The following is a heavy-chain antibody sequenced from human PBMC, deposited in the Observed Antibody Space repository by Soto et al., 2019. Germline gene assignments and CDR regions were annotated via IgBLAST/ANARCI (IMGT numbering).Heavy chain of an antibody. CDR1: GYTFTSSG. D-gene: IGHD3-22*01. Sequence: QVQLVQSGAEVKKPGASVKVSCKASGYTFTSSGMSWVRQAPGQGLEWMGWISAHTGSSEYAQRFQGRVTMTTDRSTSTAYIELRSLRSDDPAVYYCARAFFYQGSDSRGYSFDAFDFWGPGTLVTVPS. V-gene: IGHV1-18*01. CDR2: ISAHTGSS. CDR3: ARAFFYQGSDSRGYSFDAFDF. J-gene: IGHJ3*01.